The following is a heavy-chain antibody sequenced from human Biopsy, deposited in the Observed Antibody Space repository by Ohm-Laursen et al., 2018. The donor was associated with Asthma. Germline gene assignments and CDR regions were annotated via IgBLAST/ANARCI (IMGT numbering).Heavy chain of an antibody. D-gene: IGHD1-1*01. Sequence: GSLRLSCSASGLTFSDYWVHWVRHAPGKGLEWVSRVKGDGRRTSYADSVKGRFTMARDNSKNTLDLQMNSLREEDTAVYYCVRDGTDDAFDIWGQGTVVSVSS. J-gene: IGHJ3*02. CDR3: VRDGTDDAFDI. V-gene: IGHV3-74*01. CDR1: GLTFSDYW. CDR2: VKGDGRRT.